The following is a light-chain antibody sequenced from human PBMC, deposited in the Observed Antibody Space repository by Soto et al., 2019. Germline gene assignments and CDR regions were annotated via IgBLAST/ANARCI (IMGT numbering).Light chain of an antibody. CDR3: QNYNLALPT. J-gene: IGKJ5*01. Sequence: DIQMTQSPSSLPASLVDRVTISCRASQPISGFLAWYQQRPGEVPRLLIHTASALQSGVPSRFSGSGSKTNFTLTISSLQPEDVATYYCQNYNLALPTFGQGTRLEIK. CDR2: TAS. CDR1: QPISGF. V-gene: IGKV1-27*01.